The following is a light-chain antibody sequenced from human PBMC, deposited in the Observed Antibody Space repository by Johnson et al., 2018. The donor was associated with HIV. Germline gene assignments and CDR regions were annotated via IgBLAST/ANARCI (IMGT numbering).Light chain of an antibody. CDR1: SSNIGNNY. J-gene: IGLJ1*01. CDR3: GTWDSSLSAYV. V-gene: IGLV1-51*01. CDR2: DND. Sequence: QSVLTQPPSVSAAPGQKVTISCSGSSSNIGNNYVSWYQQLPRTAPKLLIYDNDKRPSGIPDRFSGSKSGTSATLGITVLQTGDEADYYCGTWDSSLSAYVFGIGTKVTVL.